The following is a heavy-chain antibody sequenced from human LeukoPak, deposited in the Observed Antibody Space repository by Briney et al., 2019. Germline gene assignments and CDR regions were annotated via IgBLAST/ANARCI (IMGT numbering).Heavy chain of an antibody. CDR1: GFTFSRYW. J-gene: IGHJ4*02. D-gene: IGHD6-13*01. Sequence: PGGSLRLSCAASGFTFSRYWMHWVRQAPGKGLVWVSRVNSDGSSTTYADSVKGRFTISRDDAKNTLYLQMNSLRAEDTAVYYCAKDLNIAAAGRSYYFDYWGQGTLVTVSS. CDR2: VNSDGSST. CDR3: AKDLNIAAAGRSYYFDY. V-gene: IGHV3-74*01.